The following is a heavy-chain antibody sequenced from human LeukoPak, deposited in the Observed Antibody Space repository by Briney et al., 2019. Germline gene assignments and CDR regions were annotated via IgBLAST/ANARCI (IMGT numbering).Heavy chain of an antibody. D-gene: IGHD3-3*01. J-gene: IGHJ6*03. CDR1: GGSISSSSYY. CDR2: IYYSGST. Sequence: SETLSLTCTVSGGSISSSSYYWGWIRQPPGKGLEWIGSIYYSGSTYYNPSLKSRVTISVDTSKNQFSLKLSSVTAADTAVYYCARQSRPGEKDPRLRFLEWLPYPYYYYYMDVWGKGTTVTVSS. V-gene: IGHV4-39*01. CDR3: ARQSRPGEKDPRLRFLEWLPYPYYYYYMDV.